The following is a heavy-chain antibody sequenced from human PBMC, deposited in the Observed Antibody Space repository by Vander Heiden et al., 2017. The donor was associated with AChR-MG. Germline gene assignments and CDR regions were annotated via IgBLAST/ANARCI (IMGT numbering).Heavy chain of an antibody. J-gene: IGHJ5*02. V-gene: IGHV3-15*01. D-gene: IGHD2-2*01. CDR2: SKSKRDGGTT. Sequence: LQLVESGGGLVKPGGSLRLSCAASGFTFSNGWMSWVRQTTGKGPAWVGRSKSKRDGGTTDYTAPVNGRFTISRDDSKDTLYLQMKRIKTYDTAWYYCTTAGGGPADPLFTPWGQGTLVTVSS. CDR3: TTAGGGPADPLFTP. CDR1: GFTFSNGW.